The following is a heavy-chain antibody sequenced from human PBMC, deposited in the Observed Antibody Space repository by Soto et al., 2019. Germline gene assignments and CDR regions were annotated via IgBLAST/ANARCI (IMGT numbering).Heavy chain of an antibody. CDR2: IYHSGST. J-gene: IGHJ5*02. CDR3: VRDMAGAYGLGGFGP. Sequence: QVQLQESGPGLVKPSQTLSLSCTVSGDSISRGGYYWNWIRQHPRKGLEWIGYIYHSGSTNYNPYPKSRVTISVGMSRNPLSLEMTHVTAAATAVYYCVRDMAGAYGLGGFGPWCQGILVTVSS. D-gene: IGHD2-21*01. CDR1: GDSISRGGYY. V-gene: IGHV4-31*03.